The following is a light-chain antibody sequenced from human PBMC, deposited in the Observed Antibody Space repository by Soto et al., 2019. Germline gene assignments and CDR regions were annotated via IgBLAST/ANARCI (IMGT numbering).Light chain of an antibody. V-gene: IGKV1-39*01. CDR2: AAS. CDR3: GTSHCAACT. Sequence: DIQMTQSPSSLSASLGDRVTITCRGSQSISSYLNWYQKKPWKAPKLMIYAASSLQSGVPSRFRDSGSWTDCTHSISNLQPEKIATNYYGTSHCAACTFGPQTKVDIK. J-gene: IGKJ3*01. CDR1: QSISSY.